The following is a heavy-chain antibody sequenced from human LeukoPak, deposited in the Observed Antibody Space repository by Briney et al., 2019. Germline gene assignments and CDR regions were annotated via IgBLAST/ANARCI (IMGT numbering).Heavy chain of an antibody. J-gene: IGHJ5*02. D-gene: IGHD7-27*01. V-gene: IGHV6-1*01. CDR2: TYYRSKWYN. CDR3: AGDETGDLRFDP. CDR1: GDSVSRNSGA. Sequence: SQTLSLTCAISGDSVSRNSGAWNWIRQSPSRGLEWLGRTYYRSKWYNDYAVSVKSRITINLDTSRNQFSLQLNSVTPDDTAVYYCAGDETGDLRFDPWGQGTLVTVSS.